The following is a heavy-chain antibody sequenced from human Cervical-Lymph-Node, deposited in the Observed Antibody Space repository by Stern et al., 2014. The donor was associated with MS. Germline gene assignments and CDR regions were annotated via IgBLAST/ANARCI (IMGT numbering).Heavy chain of an antibody. CDR2: IYHSGNT. V-gene: IGHV4-31*03. CDR1: GGSLNSGGHY. D-gene: IGHD3-22*01. J-gene: IGHJ3*02. Sequence: VQLVESGPGLVKPSQTLSLTCTVSGGSLNSGGHYWTWIRQYPGKGLAWIGYIYHSGNTDYNPSLKSRVSISVDTSKHQFSLKLNSMTDADTAVYYCARGNRAFYYGDAFDMWGHGTMVTVSS. CDR3: ARGNRAFYYGDAFDM.